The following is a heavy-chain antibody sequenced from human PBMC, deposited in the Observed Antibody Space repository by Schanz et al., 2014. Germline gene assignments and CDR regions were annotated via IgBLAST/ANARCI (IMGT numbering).Heavy chain of an antibody. CDR1: GFIFSNFA. CDR3: VKEEWWRFDP. CDR2: VSHGGTYI. Sequence: EVQLVESGGGLVQPGGSLRLSCAASGFIFSNFAMEWVRQAPGKGLEWVSSVSHGGTYIYYADSVRGRFTTSRDNSKNTMYLQMNSLRAEDTAQYHCVKEEWWRFDPWGQGTLVTVSS. J-gene: IGHJ5*02. D-gene: IGHD2-15*01. V-gene: IGHV3-21*01.